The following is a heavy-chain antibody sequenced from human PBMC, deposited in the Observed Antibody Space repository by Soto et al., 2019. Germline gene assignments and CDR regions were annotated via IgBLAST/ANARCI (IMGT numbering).Heavy chain of an antibody. CDR2: IYYSGST. CDR3: ATFVAAAGNDAFDI. Sequence: QVQLQESGPGLVKPSQTLSLTCTVSGGSISSGGYYWSWIRQHPGKGLEWIGYIYYSGSTYYNPYHKSRVTISVDTSKNQFSLKLSSVTAADTAVYYCATFVAAAGNDAFDIWGQGTMVTVSS. CDR1: GGSISSGGYY. J-gene: IGHJ3*02. D-gene: IGHD6-13*01. V-gene: IGHV4-31*03.